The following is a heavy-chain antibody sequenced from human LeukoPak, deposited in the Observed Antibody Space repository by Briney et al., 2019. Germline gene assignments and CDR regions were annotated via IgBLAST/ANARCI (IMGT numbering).Heavy chain of an antibody. CDR2: ISPYNGNT. CDR3: ATDHRQSSSSSYYYYMDV. D-gene: IGHD6-6*01. J-gene: IGHJ6*03. CDR1: GYTFTNYD. Sequence: ASVKVSCKASGYTFTNYDISWVRQAPRQGLEWMGWISPYNGNTNYAQKLQGRVTMTTHTSTSTAYMELRSLRSDDTAVYYCATDHRQSSSSSYYYYMDVWGTGTTVTVSS. V-gene: IGHV1-18*01.